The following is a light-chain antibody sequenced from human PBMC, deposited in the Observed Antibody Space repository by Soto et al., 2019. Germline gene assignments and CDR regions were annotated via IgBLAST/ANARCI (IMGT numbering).Light chain of an antibody. CDR1: QRISSW. V-gene: IGKV1-5*01. J-gene: IGKJ2*01. CDR3: QQYNSYSFT. Sequence: DIHMTQSPSTLSASVGDRVTITCRASQRISSWLAWYQQKPGKAPKLLIYDASSLESGVPSRFSGSGSGTDFTLTISSLEPDDFATYYCQQYNSYSFTFGQGTKLEIK. CDR2: DAS.